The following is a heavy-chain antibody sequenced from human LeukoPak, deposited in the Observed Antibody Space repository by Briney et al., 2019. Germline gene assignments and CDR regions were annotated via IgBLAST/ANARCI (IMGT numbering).Heavy chain of an antibody. V-gene: IGHV1-58*01. CDR3: AAVEYYYDSSGYYPDAFDI. J-gene: IGHJ3*02. Sequence: SVKVSCKASGFTFTSSAVQWVRQARGQRLEWTGWIVVGSGNTNYAQKFQERVTITRDMSTSTAYMELSSLRSEDTAVYYCAAVEYYYDSSGYYPDAFDIWGQGTMVTVSS. D-gene: IGHD3-22*01. CDR1: GFTFTSSA. CDR2: IVVGSGNT.